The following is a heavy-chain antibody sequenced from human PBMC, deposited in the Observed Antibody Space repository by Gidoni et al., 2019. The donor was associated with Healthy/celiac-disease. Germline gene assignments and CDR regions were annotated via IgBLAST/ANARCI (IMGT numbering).Heavy chain of an antibody. J-gene: IGHJ5*02. V-gene: IGHV3-64*01. CDR1: GFTFSSYA. Sequence: EVQLVESGGGLVQPGGSLRLSCAASGFTFSSYAMHWVRQAPGKGLEYVSAISSNGGSTYYANSVKGRFTISRDNSKNTLYLQMGSLRAEDMAVYYCARALNGQWLGWFDPWGQGTLVTVSS. CDR3: ARALNGQWLGWFDP. D-gene: IGHD6-19*01. CDR2: ISSNGGST.